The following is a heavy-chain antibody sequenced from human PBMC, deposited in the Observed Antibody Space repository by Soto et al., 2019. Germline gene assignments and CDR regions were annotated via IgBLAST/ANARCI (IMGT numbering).Heavy chain of an antibody. Sequence: QVQLQESGPGLVKPSQTLSLTCTVSGGSISSGGYYWSWIRQHPGKGLEWIGYIYYSGSTYYNPSLKXRXTXSXNTSKTQFSLKLSSVTAADTAVYYCARTGYYYEADYWGQGTLVTVSS. J-gene: IGHJ4*02. D-gene: IGHD3-22*01. CDR1: GGSISSGGYY. V-gene: IGHV4-31*03. CDR2: IYYSGST. CDR3: ARTGYYYEADY.